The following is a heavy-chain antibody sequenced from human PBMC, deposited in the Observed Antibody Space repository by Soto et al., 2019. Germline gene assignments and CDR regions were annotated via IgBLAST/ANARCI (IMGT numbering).Heavy chain of an antibody. J-gene: IGHJ6*02. Sequence: QVQLVESGGGVVQPGRSLRLSCAASGFTFSSYAMHWVRQAPGKGLEWVAVISYDGSNKYYEDSVKGRFTISRDNSKNTLYLQMNSLRAEDTAVYYCARAYSSSNGMDVWGQGTTVTVSS. CDR1: GFTFSSYA. CDR3: ARAYSSSNGMDV. D-gene: IGHD6-6*01. CDR2: ISYDGSNK. V-gene: IGHV3-30-3*01.